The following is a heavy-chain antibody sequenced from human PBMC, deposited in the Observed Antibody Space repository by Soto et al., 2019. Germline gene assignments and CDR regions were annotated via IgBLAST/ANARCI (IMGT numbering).Heavy chain of an antibody. CDR2: IWYDGSNK. J-gene: IGHJ4*02. Sequence: GGSLRLSCAASGFTFSSYGMHWVRQAPGKGLEWVAVIWYDGSNKYYADSVKGRFTISRDNSKNTLYLQMNSLRAEDTAVYYCARDQELVVVKAIDDWGQAPLVTVSS. CDR3: ARDQELVVVKAIDD. D-gene: IGHD3-22*01. V-gene: IGHV3-33*01. CDR1: GFTFSSYG.